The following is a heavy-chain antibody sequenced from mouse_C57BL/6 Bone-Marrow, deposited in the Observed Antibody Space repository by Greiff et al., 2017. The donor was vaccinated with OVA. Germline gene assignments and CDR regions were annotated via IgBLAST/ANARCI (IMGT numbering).Heavy chain of an antibody. D-gene: IGHD3-2*02. CDR2: IYPRSGNT. J-gene: IGHJ2*01. Sequence: QVHVKQSGAELARPGASVKLSCKASGYTFTSYGISWVKQRTGQGLEWIGEIYPRSGNTYYNEKFKGKATLTADKSSSTAYMELRSLTSEDSAVYFCARRKTAQAIDYWGQGTTLTVSS. V-gene: IGHV1-81*01. CDR3: ARRKTAQAIDY. CDR1: GYTFTSYG.